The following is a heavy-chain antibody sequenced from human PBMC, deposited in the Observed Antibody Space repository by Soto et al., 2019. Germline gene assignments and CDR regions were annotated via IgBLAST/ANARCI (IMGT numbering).Heavy chain of an antibody. Sequence: SETLSLTCTVSGGSISSYYWSWIRQPAGKGLEWIGRIYTSGSTNYNPSLKSRVTMSVDTSKDQFSLKLSSVTAADTAVYYCAREKNYYDSSGYVDYWGQGTLVTVSS. J-gene: IGHJ4*02. CDR1: GGSISSYY. V-gene: IGHV4-4*07. CDR2: IYTSGST. D-gene: IGHD3-22*01. CDR3: AREKNYYDSSGYVDY.